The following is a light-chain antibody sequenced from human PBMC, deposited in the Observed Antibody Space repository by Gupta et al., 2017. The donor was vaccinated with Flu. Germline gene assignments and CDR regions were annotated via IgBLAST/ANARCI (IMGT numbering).Light chain of an antibody. Sequence: EIVMTQSPATLSVSPGERATLSCRASQSVSSNLAWYQQKPGQALRLLIYGASTRATGIPARFSGSGSGTEFTLTISSRQSEDFAVYYCQQYKNWPPVTFGQGTKVEIK. J-gene: IGKJ1*01. CDR2: GAS. CDR3: QQYKNWPPVT. CDR1: QSVSSN. V-gene: IGKV3-15*01.